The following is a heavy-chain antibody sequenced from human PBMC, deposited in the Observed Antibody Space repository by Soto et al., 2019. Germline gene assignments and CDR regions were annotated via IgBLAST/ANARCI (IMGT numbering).Heavy chain of an antibody. CDR2: ISGSGGST. Sequence: GGSLRLSCAASGFTFSSYAMSWVRQAPGKGLEWVSAISGSGGSTYYADSVKGRFTISGDNSKNTLYLQMNSLRAEDTAVYYCAKDRQGAPWLLLSWYYFDYWGQGTLVTVSS. CDR3: AKDRQGAPWLLLSWYYFDY. J-gene: IGHJ4*02. D-gene: IGHD3-22*01. V-gene: IGHV3-23*01. CDR1: GFTFSSYA.